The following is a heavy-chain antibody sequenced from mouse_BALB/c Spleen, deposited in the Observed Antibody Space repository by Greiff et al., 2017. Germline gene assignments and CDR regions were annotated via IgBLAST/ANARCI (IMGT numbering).Heavy chain of an antibody. D-gene: IGHD2-1*01. CDR2: IRLKSDNYAT. CDR3: TAYGNYFDY. V-gene: IGHV6-3*01. Sequence: EVMLVESGGGLVQPGGSMKLSCVASGFTFSSYWMSWVRQSPEKGLEWVAEIRLKSDNYATHYAESVKGKFTISRDDSKSRLYLQMNSLRAEDTGIYYCTAYGNYFDYWGQGTTLTVSS. CDR1: GFTFSSYW. J-gene: IGHJ2*01.